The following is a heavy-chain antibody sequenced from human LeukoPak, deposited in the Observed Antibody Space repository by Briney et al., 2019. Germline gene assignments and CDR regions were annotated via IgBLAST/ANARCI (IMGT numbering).Heavy chain of an antibody. CDR2: INHSGST. Sequence: SETLSLTCAVYGGSFSGYYCSWIRQPPGKGLEWIGEINHSGSTNYNPSLKSRVTISVDTSKNQFSLELSSVTAADTAVYYCARGMLRYFDWLAMYYFDYWGQGTLVTVSS. D-gene: IGHD3-9*01. J-gene: IGHJ4*02. CDR3: ARGMLRYFDWLAMYYFDY. CDR1: GGSFSGYY. V-gene: IGHV4-34*01.